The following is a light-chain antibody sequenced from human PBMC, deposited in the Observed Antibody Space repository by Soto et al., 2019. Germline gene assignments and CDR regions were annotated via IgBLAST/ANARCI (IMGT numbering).Light chain of an antibody. J-gene: IGKJ1*01. CDR3: QQSYSRPRT. CDR1: QSINTY. V-gene: IGKV1-39*01. Sequence: DIQMTQSPSSLSASVGDRVTITCRASQSINTYLNRYQQKPGKAPNLLIYTASRLESGVPSRFSGSGSGTDFTLTISSLQPEDFATYFCQQSYSRPRTFGQGTKVDIK. CDR2: TAS.